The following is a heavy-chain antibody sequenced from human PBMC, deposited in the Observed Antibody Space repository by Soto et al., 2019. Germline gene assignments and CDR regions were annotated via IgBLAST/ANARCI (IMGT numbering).Heavy chain of an antibody. CDR1: GGSISSGGYS. Sequence: SETLSLTCAVSGGSISSGGYSWSWIRQPPGKGLEWIGYIYHSGSTYYNPSLKRRITISVDRSKNQFSLKLGSVAAADTAGFYLAWHGPPGGRYSGGYFVWFDPWGQGSLVTVSS. CDR3: AWHGPPGGRYSGGYFVWFDP. D-gene: IGHD1-26*01. V-gene: IGHV4-30-2*01. J-gene: IGHJ5*02. CDR2: IYHSGST.